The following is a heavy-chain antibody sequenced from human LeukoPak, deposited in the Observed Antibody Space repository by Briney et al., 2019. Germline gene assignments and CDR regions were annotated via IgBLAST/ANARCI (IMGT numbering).Heavy chain of an antibody. Sequence: SQTLSLTCAISGDSVSSNSAAWDWIRLSPSRGLEWLGRTYYRSKLSNDYAVSVKSRICINADTSKNQFSMHLNSVTPEDAAMYFCARGVSGSGSDYWGQGTLVTVSS. CDR1: GDSVSSNSAA. D-gene: IGHD3-10*01. CDR2: TYYRSKLSN. V-gene: IGHV6-1*01. J-gene: IGHJ4*02. CDR3: ARGVSGSGSDY.